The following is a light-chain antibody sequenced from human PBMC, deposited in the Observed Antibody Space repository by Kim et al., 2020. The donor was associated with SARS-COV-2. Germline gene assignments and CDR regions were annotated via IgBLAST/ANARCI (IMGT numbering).Light chain of an antibody. Sequence: QSALTQPASVSGSLGQSVIISCTGTTSDVGAYNLVSWYQQYPGKGPKLIIYEGNKRPPGVSTRFSGSKSGSWASLTISCLQPEDEADYHCCSYAGYTSWVFGGGTQLTVL. J-gene: IGLJ3*02. CDR1: TSDVGAYNL. CDR3: CSYAGYTSWV. CDR2: EGN. V-gene: IGLV2-23*01.